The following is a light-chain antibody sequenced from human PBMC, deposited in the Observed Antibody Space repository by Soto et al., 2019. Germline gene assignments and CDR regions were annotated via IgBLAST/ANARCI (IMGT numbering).Light chain of an antibody. J-gene: IGKJ1*01. V-gene: IGKV3-20*01. CDR2: GAS. CDR1: LSASSSY. CDR3: QLDKRNTWS. Sequence: QCVSTLSVSPGERATFSCMVSLSASSSYLAGYQQSPGQAPSLLINGASSRATGIPDRFSGSGSGTEFTLAITTLQPDDFATYFCQLDKRNTWSFGPGTKVDI.